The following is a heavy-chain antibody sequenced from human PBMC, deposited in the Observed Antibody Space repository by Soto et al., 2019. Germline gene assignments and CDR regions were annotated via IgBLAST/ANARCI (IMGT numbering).Heavy chain of an antibody. CDR3: ARDLVSLDRQQLVWYYYYYGMDV. CDR1: GFTFSSYG. V-gene: IGHV3-33*01. J-gene: IGHJ6*02. Sequence: LRLSCAASGFTFSSYGMHWVRQAPGKGLEWVAVIWYDGRNKYYADSVKGRFTISRDNAKNTLYLQMNSVRAEDTAVYYCARDLVSLDRQQLVWYYYYYGMDVWGQGTTVTVSS. D-gene: IGHD6-13*01. CDR2: IWYDGRNK.